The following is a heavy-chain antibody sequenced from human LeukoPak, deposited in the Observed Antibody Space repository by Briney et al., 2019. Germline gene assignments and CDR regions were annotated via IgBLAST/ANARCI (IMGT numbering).Heavy chain of an antibody. CDR3: ASQYYDSSGYFQNDAFDV. CDR2: FYPLDSDT. J-gene: IGHJ3*01. Sequence: GESLEISCKGSGYSFTNYRIGWVRQMPGKGLEWMGIFYPLDSDTRYSPSFQGQVTISADKSTSTAYLQWSSLKASDTAMYYCASQYYDSSGYFQNDAFDVWGQGTMVTVSS. CDR1: GYSFTNYR. V-gene: IGHV5-51*01. D-gene: IGHD3-22*01.